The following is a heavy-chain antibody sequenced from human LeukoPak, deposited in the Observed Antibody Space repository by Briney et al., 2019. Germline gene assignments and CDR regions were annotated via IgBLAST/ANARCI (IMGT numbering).Heavy chain of an antibody. V-gene: IGHV3-30-3*01. CDR2: ISYDGSNK. J-gene: IGHJ4*02. CDR3: ARDGEKRWLQYTFDY. Sequence: GGSLRLSCAASGFTFSSYAMHWVRQAPGKGLEWVAVISYDGSNKYYADSVKGRFTISRDNSKSTLYLQMNSLRAEDTAVYYCARDGEKRWLQYTFDYWGQGTLVTVSS. D-gene: IGHD5-24*01. CDR1: GFTFSSYA.